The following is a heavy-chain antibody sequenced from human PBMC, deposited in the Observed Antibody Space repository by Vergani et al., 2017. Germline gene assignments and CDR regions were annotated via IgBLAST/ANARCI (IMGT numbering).Heavy chain of an antibody. J-gene: IGHJ6*02. V-gene: IGHV1-69*12. CDR2: IIPIFGTA. Sequence: QVQLVQSGAEVKKPGSSVKVSCKASGGTFSSYAISWVRQAPGQGLEWMGGIIPIFGTANYAQKFQGRVTITADESTSTAYMELSSLRSEDTAVYYCARSNSGSYYGGDYYYYGMDDWGQGTTVTVSS. CDR1: GGTFSSYA. D-gene: IGHD1-26*01. CDR3: ARSNSGSYYGGDYYYYGMDD.